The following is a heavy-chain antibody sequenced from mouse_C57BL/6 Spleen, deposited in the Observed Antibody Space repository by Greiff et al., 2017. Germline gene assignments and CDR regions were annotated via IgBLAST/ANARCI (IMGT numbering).Heavy chain of an antibody. CDR2: IDPEDGAT. V-gene: IGHV14-2*01. CDR3: AIDYDMRAWFAY. CDR1: GFNIKDYY. D-gene: IGHD2-4*01. Sequence: FQLQQSGAELVKPGASVKLSCTASGFNIKDYYMHWVKQRTEQGLEWIGRIDPEDGATKYAPKFQGKATITADTSSNTAYLQLSSLTSEDTAVYYCAIDYDMRAWFAYWGQGTLVTVSA. J-gene: IGHJ3*01.